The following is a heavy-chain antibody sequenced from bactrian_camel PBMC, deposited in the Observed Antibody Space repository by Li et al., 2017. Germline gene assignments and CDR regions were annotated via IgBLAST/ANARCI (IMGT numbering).Heavy chain of an antibody. CDR3: AANRYRPVIGCSPDHQGYTY. CDR2: INSDGWT. V-gene: IGHV3S53*01. D-gene: IGHD5*01. CDR1: GNTYSATY. Sequence: HVQLVESGGGSVQTGSSLTLSCIESGNTYSATYTGWFRQAPGKEREGVASINSDGWTAYGDSVKGRFTISQDNAKSMVYLQMNSLKSEDTAMYYCAANRYRPVIGCSPDHQGYTYWGQGTQVTVS. J-gene: IGHJ4*01.